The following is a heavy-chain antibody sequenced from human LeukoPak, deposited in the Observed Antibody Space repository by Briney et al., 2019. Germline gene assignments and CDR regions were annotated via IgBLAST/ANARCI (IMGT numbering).Heavy chain of an antibody. CDR1: GFSLSSSW. J-gene: IGHJ4*02. CDR3: ATTGSGSYYDY. V-gene: IGHV3-74*01. Sequence: GGSLRLSCAASGFSLSSSWMHWVRQVLGEGLVWVSRINDDETSTSYADSVKGRFTISRDNAKNTLYLQMNSLRAEDTAVYYCATTGSGSYYDYWGQGTLVTASS. CDR2: INDDETST. D-gene: IGHD1-26*01.